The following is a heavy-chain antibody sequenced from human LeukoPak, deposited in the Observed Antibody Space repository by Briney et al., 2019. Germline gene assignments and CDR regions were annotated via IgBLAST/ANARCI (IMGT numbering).Heavy chain of an antibody. V-gene: IGHV3-30*02. CDR3: AKGGGYEAQYYYYYLDV. D-gene: IGHD5-12*01. Sequence: GGSLRLSCAASGFTFSSYSMNWVRQAPGKGLEWVAFTRYDGSNKYYADSVKGRFTVSRDNSKNTLYLQMKSLRAEDTAVYYCAKGGGYEAQYYYYYLDVWGKGTTVTISS. CDR2: TRYDGSNK. CDR1: GFTFSSYS. J-gene: IGHJ6*03.